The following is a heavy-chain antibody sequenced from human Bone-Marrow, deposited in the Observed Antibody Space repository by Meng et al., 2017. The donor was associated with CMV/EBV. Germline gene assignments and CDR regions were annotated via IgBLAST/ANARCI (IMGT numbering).Heavy chain of an antibody. CDR2: ISSSTIYI. CDR3: ARDLRRFSPFQASVEY. J-gene: IGHJ4*02. V-gene: IGHV3-21*01. Sequence: GGSLRLSCAASGFTFSSYSMNWVRQAPGKGLEWVSSISSSTIYIYYADSVKGRFTVSRDNSKNTLYLQMNSLRAEDTAVYYCARDLRRFSPFQASVEYWGQGTLVTVSS. D-gene: IGHD3-3*01. CDR1: GFTFSSYS.